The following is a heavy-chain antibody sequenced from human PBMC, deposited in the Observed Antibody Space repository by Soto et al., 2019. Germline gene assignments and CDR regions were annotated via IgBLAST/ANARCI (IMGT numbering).Heavy chain of an antibody. J-gene: IGHJ4*02. V-gene: IGHV3-33*01. Sequence: QVQLVESGGGVVQPGRSLRLSCTASGFSVSTHVIHWVRQAPGKGLEWVAVLWYDGSREYYAESVKGRFTISRDNSKNTMYLQMNSLRAEDTAVYSCARVPRYDTWYFDYWGQGTLATVSS. CDR2: LWYDGSRE. CDR3: ARVPRYDTWYFDY. D-gene: IGHD3-22*01. CDR1: GFSVSTHV.